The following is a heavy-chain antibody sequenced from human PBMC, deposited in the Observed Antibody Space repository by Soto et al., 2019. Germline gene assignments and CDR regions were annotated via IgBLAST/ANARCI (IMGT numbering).Heavy chain of an antibody. D-gene: IGHD3-22*01. CDR2: ISYDGSNK. Sequence: QVQLVESGGGVVQPGRSLRLSCAASGFTFSSYGMHWVRQAPGKGLEWVAVISYDGSNKYYADSVKGRFTISRDNSNNTLYLLMNCQRGEDTAVYYCAKEWVYDSSGWSFDYWGQGTLFTVSS. J-gene: IGHJ4*02. V-gene: IGHV3-30*18. CDR1: GFTFSSYG. CDR3: AKEWVYDSSGWSFDY.